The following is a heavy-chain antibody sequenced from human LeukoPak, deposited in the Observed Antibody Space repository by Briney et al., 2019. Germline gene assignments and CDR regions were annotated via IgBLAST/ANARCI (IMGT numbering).Heavy chain of an antibody. CDR2: ISGSGGST. CDR3: TDLAYFDY. Sequence: GGSLRLSCAASGFIFSNYGMNWVRQAPGKGLEWISVISGSGGSTYYADSVKGRFTISRDNSKNTVYLQMNTLRAEDTAVYYCTDLAYFDYWGQGNLVTVSS. CDR1: GFIFSNYG. J-gene: IGHJ4*02. V-gene: IGHV3-23*01.